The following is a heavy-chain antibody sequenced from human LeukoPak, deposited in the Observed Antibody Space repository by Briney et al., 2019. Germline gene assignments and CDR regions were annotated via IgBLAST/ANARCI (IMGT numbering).Heavy chain of an antibody. CDR3: ARDSIGYAYFDY. CDR1: GFTFSSYA. Sequence: GSLRLSWGASGFTFSSYAMHWVRPAPGKGLGGVAVISYDGSNKYYADSVKGRFTISRDNSKNTLYLQMNSLRAEDTAVYYCARDSIGYAYFDYWGQGTLVTVSS. J-gene: IGHJ4*02. V-gene: IGHV3-30*04. CDR2: ISYDGSNK. D-gene: IGHD2-2*03.